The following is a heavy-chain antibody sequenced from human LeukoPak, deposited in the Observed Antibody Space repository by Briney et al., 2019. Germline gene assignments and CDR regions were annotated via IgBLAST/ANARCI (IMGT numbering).Heavy chain of an antibody. J-gene: IGHJ3*02. CDR2: INSDGSST. CDR3: ARVWSSSSYDAFDI. CDR1: GFTFSSYW. V-gene: IGHV3-74*01. Sequence: GGSLRLSCAASGFTFSSYWMHWVRQAPGKGLVWVSRINSDGSSTSYADSVKGRFTISRDNAKNTLYLQMNSLRAEDTAVYYCARVWSSSSYDAFDIWGQGTMVTVSP. D-gene: IGHD6-13*01.